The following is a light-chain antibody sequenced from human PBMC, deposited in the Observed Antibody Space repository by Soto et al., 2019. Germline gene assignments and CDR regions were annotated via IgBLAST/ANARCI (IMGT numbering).Light chain of an antibody. CDR1: QSISTY. Sequence: DIQLTQSPSSLSASAGDGVTITCRASQSISTYLNWYQQKPGKAPSLLIYAASSLHSGVPSRFCGSGSGTDFTLSISDLQPEDFAIYFCQQSYNTQPTFGGGTKVEIK. J-gene: IGKJ4*01. V-gene: IGKV1-39*01. CDR2: AAS. CDR3: QQSYNTQPT.